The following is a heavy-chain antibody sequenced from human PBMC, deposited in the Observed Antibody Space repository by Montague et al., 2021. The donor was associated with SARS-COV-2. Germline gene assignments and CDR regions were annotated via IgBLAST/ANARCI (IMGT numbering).Heavy chain of an antibody. CDR1: GFTFSSYE. J-gene: IGHJ4*02. Sequence: SLRLSCAASGFTFSSYEMNWVRQAPGKGLEWVSYLSSSGSTIYYADSVKGRFTISRDNAKNSLYLQMNSLRAEDTAVYCCASRAPTRIVLVVYAIGGYFDYWGQGTLVTVSS. V-gene: IGHV3-48*03. CDR3: ASRAPTRIVLVVYAIGGYFDY. CDR2: LSSSGSTI. D-gene: IGHD2-8*01.